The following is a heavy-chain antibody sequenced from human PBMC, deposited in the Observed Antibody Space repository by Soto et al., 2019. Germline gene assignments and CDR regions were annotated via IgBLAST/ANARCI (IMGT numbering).Heavy chain of an antibody. Sequence: ASVKVSCKASGYTFTGYYMHWVRQAPGQGLEWMGWINPNSGGTNYAQKFQGWVTMTRDTSISTAYMELSRLRSDDTAVYYCARDQATGPRHYRMDVWGQGTTVTVSS. V-gene: IGHV1-2*04. CDR2: INPNSGGT. D-gene: IGHD3-9*01. J-gene: IGHJ6*02. CDR1: GYTFTGYY. CDR3: ARDQATGPRHYRMDV.